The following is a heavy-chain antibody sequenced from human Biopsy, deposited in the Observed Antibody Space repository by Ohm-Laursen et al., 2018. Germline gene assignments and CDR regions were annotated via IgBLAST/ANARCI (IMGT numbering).Heavy chain of an antibody. Sequence: SLRLSCAAFGFTVSSNYMSWVRQAPGEGLEWVSVIYSGGSTYYADSVKGRFTISRDNSKNTLYLQMNSLRAEDTAVYYYARSGWPENDAFDIWGQGTMVTVSS. D-gene: IGHD6-19*01. J-gene: IGHJ3*02. CDR2: IYSGGST. CDR3: ARSGWPENDAFDI. V-gene: IGHV3-53*01. CDR1: GFTVSSNY.